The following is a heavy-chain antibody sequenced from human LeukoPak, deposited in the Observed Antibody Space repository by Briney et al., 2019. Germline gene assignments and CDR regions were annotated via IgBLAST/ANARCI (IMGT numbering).Heavy chain of an antibody. J-gene: IGHJ4*02. CDR2: IYSSGYS. CDR3: NSIVVPAPRTTYYFDY. Sequence: SETLSLTCIISGGSISSYYWSWIRQPPGKGLEWIGYIYSSGYSNYNPSLKSRVTISVDTSKNQFSLKLSSVTAADTAVYYCNSIVVPAPRTTYYFDYWGQGTLVTVSS. V-gene: IGHV4-59*12. D-gene: IGHD2-2*01. CDR1: GGSISSYY.